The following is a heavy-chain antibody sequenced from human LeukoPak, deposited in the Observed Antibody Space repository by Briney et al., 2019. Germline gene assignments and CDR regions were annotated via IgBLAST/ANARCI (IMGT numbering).Heavy chain of an antibody. Sequence: GGSLRLSCAASGFTFSSYWMHWVRQAPGKGLVWVSHINSDGSRTVYADSVKGRFTISRDNAKNTLYLQMNSLRAEDTAVYYCARTVFPGYFDLWGRGTLVTVSS. CDR1: GFTFSSYW. CDR2: INSDGSRT. CDR3: ARTVFPGYFDL. J-gene: IGHJ2*01. V-gene: IGHV3-74*01.